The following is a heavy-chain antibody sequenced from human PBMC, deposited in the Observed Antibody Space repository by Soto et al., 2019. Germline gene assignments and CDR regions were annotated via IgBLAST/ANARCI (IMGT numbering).Heavy chain of an antibody. V-gene: IGHV3-23*01. Sequence: PGGSLRLSCAASGFTFSSYAMSWVRQAPGKGLEWVSAISGSGGSTYYADSVKGRFTISRDNSKNTLYLQMNSLRAEDTAVYYCAKDVDPLRTPDANYYYYMDVWGNGTTVTVSS. CDR2: ISGSGGST. D-gene: IGHD5-12*01. J-gene: IGHJ6*03. CDR3: AKDVDPLRTPDANYYYYMDV. CDR1: GFTFSSYA.